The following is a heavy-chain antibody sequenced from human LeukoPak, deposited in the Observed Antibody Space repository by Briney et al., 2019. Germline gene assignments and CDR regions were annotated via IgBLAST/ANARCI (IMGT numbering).Heavy chain of an antibody. CDR3: ARAGIVGATGYYGMDV. D-gene: IGHD1-26*01. CDR1: GYTFTSYG. V-gene: IGHV1-18*01. CDR2: ISAYNGNT. J-gene: IGHJ6*02. Sequence: GASVKVSCKASGYTFTSYGIGWVRQAPGQGLEWMGWISAYNGNTNYAQKLQGRVTMTTDTSTSTAYMELRSLRSDDTAVYYCARAGIVGATGYYGMDVWGQGTTVTVSS.